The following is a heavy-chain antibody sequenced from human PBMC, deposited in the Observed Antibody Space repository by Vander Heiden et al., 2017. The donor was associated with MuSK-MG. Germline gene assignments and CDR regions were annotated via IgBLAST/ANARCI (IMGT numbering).Heavy chain of an antibody. Sequence: VRLVASGGGVPPPARSLSLSYPAPGPTLRSHPMPWFRQAPGKGLEWVAVISYERSNKYYAGSVKGRFTISRDNSKITLYLQMNSLRPEDTAVYYCARCQQQLDYYFDYWGDRPLVTVSS. V-gene: IGHV3-30-3*01. CDR1: GPTLRSHP. J-gene: IGHJ4*01. D-gene: IGHD6-13*01. CDR3: ARCQQQLDYYFDY. CDR2: ISYERSNK.